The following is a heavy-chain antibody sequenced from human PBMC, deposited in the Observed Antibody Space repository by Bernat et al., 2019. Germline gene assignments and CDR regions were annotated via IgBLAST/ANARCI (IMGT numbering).Heavy chain of an antibody. CDR2: IWYDGSNK. D-gene: IGHD2-8*02. CDR1: GFTFSSYG. J-gene: IGHJ4*02. V-gene: IGHV3-33*01. Sequence: QVQLVESGGGVVQPGRSLRLSCAASGFTFSSYGMHWVRQAPGKGLAWVAVIWYDGSNKYYADAVKGRFTIARENSKNTLYLQMNSVRAEDTVVYYCATDPLGYCTGGVCSLFDYGGQGTLVTVSA. CDR3: ATDPLGYCTGGVCSLFDY.